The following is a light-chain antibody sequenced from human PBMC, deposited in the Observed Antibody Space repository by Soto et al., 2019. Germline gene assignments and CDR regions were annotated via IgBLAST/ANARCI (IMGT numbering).Light chain of an antibody. J-gene: IGLJ1*01. CDR1: SSDVGGYNF. CDR2: EVT. CDR3: SSLTSSITYV. V-gene: IGLV2-14*01. Sequence: QSVLTQPASVSGSPGQSITISCTGTSSDVGGYNFVSWYQQHPGQAPKVIILEVTKRPSGVSNRFSGSKSGNTASLTISGLKAEDEADYYCSSLTSSITYVFGTGTKV.